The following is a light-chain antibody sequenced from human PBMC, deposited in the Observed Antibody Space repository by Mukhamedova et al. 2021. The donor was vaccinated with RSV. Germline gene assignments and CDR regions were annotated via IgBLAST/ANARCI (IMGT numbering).Light chain of an antibody. CDR2: AAS. J-gene: IGKJ1*01. CDR3: QKYNRAPWT. V-gene: IGKV1-27*01. Sequence: WYQRRVHGKVPLLLIYAASTLQSGVPSPFSGSGSGTDFTLTISSPQPEDVATYYCQKYNRAPWTFGQGTKVEIK.